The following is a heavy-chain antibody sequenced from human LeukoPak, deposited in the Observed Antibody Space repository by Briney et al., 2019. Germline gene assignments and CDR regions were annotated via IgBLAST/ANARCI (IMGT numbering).Heavy chain of an antibody. V-gene: IGHV3-23*01. CDR2: ISGSGGST. Sequence: GGSLRLSCAASGFTFSSYAMSWVRQAPGKGLEWVSAISGSGGSTYYADSVKGRFTISRDNSKNTLYLQMNSLRAEDTAVYFCARDRAVTKDWVEFDPWGQGTLVTVSS. J-gene: IGHJ5*02. CDR3: ARDRAVTKDWVEFDP. D-gene: IGHD4-17*01. CDR1: GFTFSSYA.